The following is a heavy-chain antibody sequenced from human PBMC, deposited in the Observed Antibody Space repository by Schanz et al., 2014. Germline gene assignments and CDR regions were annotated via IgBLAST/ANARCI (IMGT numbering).Heavy chain of an antibody. J-gene: IGHJ4*02. V-gene: IGHV3-23*04. CDR3: ARIGGSIFDY. CDR1: GFTFSSYS. D-gene: IGHD3-10*01. Sequence: EVQLVESGGGLVQPGGSLRLSCAASGFTFSSYSMNWVRQAPGKGLEWVSGISGSGASTYYADSVRGRFTISRDNAENTLFLQMNSLRAEDTAVYYCARIGGSIFDYWAQGTLVTVSS. CDR2: ISGSGAST.